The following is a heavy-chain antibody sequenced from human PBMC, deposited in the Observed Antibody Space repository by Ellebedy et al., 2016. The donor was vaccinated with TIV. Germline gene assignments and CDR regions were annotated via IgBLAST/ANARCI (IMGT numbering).Heavy chain of an antibody. CDR1: GGSISSNY. Sequence: MPGGSLRLSCTVSGGSISSNYWSWIRQPPGKGLEWIGCIPYSGSTNFNPSLKSRVTISVDTSKTQFSLKLSSVTAADAAVYYCARDEYNISWFKYWGQGTLVTVSS. J-gene: IGHJ4*02. V-gene: IGHV4-59*12. CDR2: IPYSGST. CDR3: ARDEYNISWFKY. D-gene: IGHD6-13*01.